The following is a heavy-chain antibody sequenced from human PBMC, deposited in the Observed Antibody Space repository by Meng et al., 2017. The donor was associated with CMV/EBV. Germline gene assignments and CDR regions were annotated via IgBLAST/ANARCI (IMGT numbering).Heavy chain of an antibody. D-gene: IGHD3-10*01. CDR2: INHSGST. V-gene: IGHV4-34*01. CDR3: ARVAGGANWFDP. J-gene: IGHJ5*02. CDR1: GGSFSGYY. Sequence: GSLRLSCAVYGGSFSGYYWSWIRQPPGKGLEWIGEINHSGSTNYNPSLKSRVTISVDTSKNQFSLKLSSVTAADTAVYYCARVAGGANWFDPWGQGTLVTVSS.